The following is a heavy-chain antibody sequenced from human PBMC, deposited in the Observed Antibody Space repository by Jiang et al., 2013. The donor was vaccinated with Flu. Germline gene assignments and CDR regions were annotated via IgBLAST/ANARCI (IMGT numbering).Heavy chain of an antibody. Sequence: VAVISYDGSNKYYADSVKGRFTISRDNSKNTLYLQMNSLRAEDTAVYYCARDSSITYGIAARGGTEYFQHWGQGTLVTVSS. D-gene: IGHD6-6*01. J-gene: IGHJ1*01. V-gene: IGHV3-30-3*01. CDR3: ARDSSITYGIAARGGTEYFQH. CDR2: ISYDGSNK.